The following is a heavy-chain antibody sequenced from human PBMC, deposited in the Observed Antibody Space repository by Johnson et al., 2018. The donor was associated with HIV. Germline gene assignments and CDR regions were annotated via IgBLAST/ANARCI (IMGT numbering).Heavy chain of an antibody. J-gene: IGHJ3*02. Sequence: VQLVESGGGVVQPGGSLRLSCAASGFTFSNYGIHWVRQAPGKGLEWVSGINWNGGSTDYADSVSGRFTISRDKFKNTLYLQMNSLRAEDTAVYYCAKDGAGPDAFDIWGQGTMVTVSS. CDR2: INWNGGST. D-gene: IGHD3-16*01. CDR1: GFTFSNYG. V-gene: IGHV3-NL1*01. CDR3: AKDGAGPDAFDI.